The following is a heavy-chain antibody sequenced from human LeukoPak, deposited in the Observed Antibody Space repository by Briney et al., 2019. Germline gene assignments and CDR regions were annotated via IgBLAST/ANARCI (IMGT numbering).Heavy chain of an antibody. CDR2: MNPNSGDA. D-gene: IGHD4-23*01. CDR3: ARSNFGGNVHFDY. CDR1: GYSFTSYD. V-gene: IGHV1-8*02. Sequence: ASVKVSFKASGYSFTSYDINWVRQAPGQGLEWIGWMNPNSGDADYTQKFKGRVTFTRDTSTRTAYMEVNSLGSEDTAVYYCARSNFGGNVHFDYWGQGTLVTVSS. J-gene: IGHJ4*02.